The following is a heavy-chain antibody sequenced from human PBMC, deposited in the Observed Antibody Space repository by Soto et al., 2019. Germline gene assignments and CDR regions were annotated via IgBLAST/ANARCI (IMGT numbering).Heavy chain of an antibody. J-gene: IGHJ6*02. CDR3: VRAIGHYGMDV. Sequence: PAGSLRLSCVASGFIFSNCWMHWVRQAPGMGLVWVSHINSDGSSTTYADSVKGRFTISRDNAKNTLYLQMNSLRAEDTAVYYCVRAIGHYGMDVWGRGTTVTVSS. CDR2: INSDGSST. V-gene: IGHV3-74*01. D-gene: IGHD3-22*01. CDR1: GFIFSNCW.